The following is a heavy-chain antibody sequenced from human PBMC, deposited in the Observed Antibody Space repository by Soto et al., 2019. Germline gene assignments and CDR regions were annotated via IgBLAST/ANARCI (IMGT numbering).Heavy chain of an antibody. CDR3: ARDAANRVLRYFDWSPPGFYYYYMDV. CDR2: ISAYNGNT. D-gene: IGHD3-9*01. CDR1: GYTFTSYG. V-gene: IGHV1-18*01. Sequence: ASVKVSCKASGYTFTSYGISWVRQAPGQGLEWMGWISAYNGNTNYAQKLQGRVTMTTSTSTSTAYMELGSLRSDDTAVYYCARDAANRVLRYFDWSPPGFYYYYMDVWGKGTTVTVSS. J-gene: IGHJ6*03.